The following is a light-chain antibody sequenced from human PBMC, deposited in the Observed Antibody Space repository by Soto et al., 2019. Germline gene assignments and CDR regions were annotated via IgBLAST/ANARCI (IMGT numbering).Light chain of an antibody. CDR3: QQYGSSPT. CDR1: QSVSSNY. V-gene: IGKV3-20*01. Sequence: EIVLTQSPGTLSLSPGERATLSCRSSQSVSSNYLAWYQQKPDQAPRLVIYDVSGRATGIPDRFSGSGSGTDFTLTISRLEPEDFAVYYCQQYGSSPTFGQGTKVEI. CDR2: DVS. J-gene: IGKJ1*01.